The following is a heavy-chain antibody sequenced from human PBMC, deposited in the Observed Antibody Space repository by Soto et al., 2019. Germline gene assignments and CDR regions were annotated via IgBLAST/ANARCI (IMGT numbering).Heavy chain of an antibody. CDR2: ISYDGSNK. V-gene: IGHV3-30*12. CDR3: ARVVVVIPPRYYYAMDV. D-gene: IGHD3-22*01. Sequence: GGSLRLSCAASGFTFSSYGMHWVRQAPGKGLEWVAVISYDGSNKYYADSVKGRFTISRDNSKNTLYLQMNSLRDEDTAVYYCARVVVVIPPRYYYAMDVWGQGTTVTVSS. J-gene: IGHJ6*02. CDR1: GFTFSSYG.